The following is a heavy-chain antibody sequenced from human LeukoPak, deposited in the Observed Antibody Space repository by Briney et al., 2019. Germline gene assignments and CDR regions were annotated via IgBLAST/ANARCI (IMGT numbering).Heavy chain of an antibody. CDR1: GGSISSYY. CDR2: IYYSGST. J-gene: IGHJ3*02. V-gene: IGHV4-59*01. CDR3: ASDGVVASPGAFDI. Sequence: PSETLSLTCTVSGGSISSYYWSWIRQPPGKGLEWIGYIYYSGSTNYNPSLKSRVTISVDTSKNQFSLKLSSVTAADTAVYYCASDGVVASPGAFDIWGQGTMVTVSS. D-gene: IGHD2-15*01.